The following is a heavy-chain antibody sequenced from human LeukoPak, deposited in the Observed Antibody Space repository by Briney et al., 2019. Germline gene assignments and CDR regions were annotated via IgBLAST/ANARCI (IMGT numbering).Heavy chain of an antibody. CDR2: IHYTGST. J-gene: IGHJ3*02. CDR1: GVSITNDY. CDR3: ARQNTFTI. Sequence: SETLSLTCTVSGVSITNDYWNWARQPPGKGLEWIGYIHYTGSTGYNPSLKSRVTISVDTSKSHFSLKLSSVTAADTAVYYCARQNTFTIWGQGTVVTVSS. V-gene: IGHV4-59*08. D-gene: IGHD2/OR15-2a*01.